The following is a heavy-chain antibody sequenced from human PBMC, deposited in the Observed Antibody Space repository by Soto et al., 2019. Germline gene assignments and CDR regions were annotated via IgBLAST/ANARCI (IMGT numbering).Heavy chain of an antibody. CDR1: GGSVSSGSYY. Sequence: SETLSLTCTVSGGSVSSGSYYWSWIRQPPGKGLEWIGYIYYSGSTNYNPSLKSRVTISVDKPKNQFSLNLTSVTAADTAVYYCARVISSRDEYFDYWGQGTVVTVSS. CDR3: ARVISSRDEYFDY. V-gene: IGHV4-61*01. D-gene: IGHD2-2*01. CDR2: IYYSGST. J-gene: IGHJ4*02.